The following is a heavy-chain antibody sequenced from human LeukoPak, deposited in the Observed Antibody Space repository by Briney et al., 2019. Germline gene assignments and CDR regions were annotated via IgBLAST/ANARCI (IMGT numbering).Heavy chain of an antibody. J-gene: IGHJ6*03. V-gene: IGHV3-74*01. CDR1: GFTFSRYW. CDR2: IFSDGSST. Sequence: GGSLRLSCAASGFTFSRYWMHWVRQAPGEELLWVSRIFSDGSSTNYADSVKGRFTISRDNAKNTLYLQMNSLRVEDTAVYFCARDSCYYMDVWGKGTTVTVSS. CDR3: ARDSCYYMDV.